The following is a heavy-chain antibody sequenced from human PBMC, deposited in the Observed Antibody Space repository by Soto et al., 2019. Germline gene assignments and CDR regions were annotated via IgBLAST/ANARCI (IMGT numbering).Heavy chain of an antibody. J-gene: IGHJ4*02. CDR1: GLTFSSYW. V-gene: IGHV3-74*01. D-gene: IGHD2-21*01. CDR2: INTDGSVA. CDR3: VRDMQLWRLDS. Sequence: EVQLVESGGGLVQPGESLRLSCAASGLTFSSYWMHWVRQAPGKGLVWVSRINTDGSVATYADSVKGRFTISRDNAKNTLYLHMNSLRAEDTAVYYCVRDMQLWRLDSWGQGTPVTVSS.